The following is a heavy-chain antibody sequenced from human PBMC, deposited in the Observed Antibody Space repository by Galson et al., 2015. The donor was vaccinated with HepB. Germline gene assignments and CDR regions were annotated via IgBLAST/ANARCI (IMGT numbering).Heavy chain of an antibody. CDR1: GFSFSTYD. J-gene: IGHJ6*02. CDR3: VAEGGIEQWLSTRGSFAI. CDR2: IGTSDDT. Sequence: SLRLSCAVSGFSFSTYDMHWVRQGSGKGLEWVSSIGTSDDTDYAGSVKGRFTISRENAKNSLYLQMNDLRVGDTAVYYCVAEGGIEQWLSTRGSFAIWGQGTTVTVSS. D-gene: IGHD6-19*01. V-gene: IGHV3-13*01.